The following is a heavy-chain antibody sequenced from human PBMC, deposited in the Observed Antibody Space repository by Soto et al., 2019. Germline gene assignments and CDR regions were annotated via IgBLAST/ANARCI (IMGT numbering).Heavy chain of an antibody. CDR1: GGSFYGYY. V-gene: IGHV4-34*01. J-gene: IGHJ3*02. Sequence: KPSETLSLTCAVYGGSFYGYYWSWIRQPPGKGLEWIGEINHSGSTNYNPSLKSRVTISVDTSKNPFYTKLSSVTAAAPSVYYCARGRRLWFGELLSPAAHDAFDIWGQGTMVTVSS. D-gene: IGHD3-10*01. CDR2: INHSGST. CDR3: ARGRRLWFGELLSPAAHDAFDI.